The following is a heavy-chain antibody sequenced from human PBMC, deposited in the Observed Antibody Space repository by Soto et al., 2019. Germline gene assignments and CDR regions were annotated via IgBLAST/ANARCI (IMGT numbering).Heavy chain of an antibody. D-gene: IGHD3-22*01. CDR3: VKSDTYYYDSSGYHYYYLDV. CDR1: GFTFDDYA. J-gene: IGHJ6*02. CDR2: LSWNSAGT. V-gene: IGHV3-9*01. Sequence: PGGSLRLSCAASGFTFDDYAMHWVRQAPGKALEWVSGLSWNSAGTGYADSVKGRFTISRDNAKNSLYLQMNRLRAEDTALYYCVKSDTYYYDSSGYHYYYLDVWGQGTTVTVSS.